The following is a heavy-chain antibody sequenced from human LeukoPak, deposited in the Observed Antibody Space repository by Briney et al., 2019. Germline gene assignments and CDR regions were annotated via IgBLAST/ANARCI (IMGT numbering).Heavy chain of an antibody. CDR2: IKPDGGET. D-gene: IGHD3-22*01. Sequence: GGSLRLSCATSGFTFSNYWMNWVRQAPGKGLEWVANIKPDGGETYYVDSVKGRFTISRDNAKNSLYLQMNSLRAEDTAVYYCARATYYYDSAAFDIWGQGTMVTVSS. CDR3: ARATYYYDSAAFDI. J-gene: IGHJ3*02. CDR1: GFTFSNYW. V-gene: IGHV3-7*01.